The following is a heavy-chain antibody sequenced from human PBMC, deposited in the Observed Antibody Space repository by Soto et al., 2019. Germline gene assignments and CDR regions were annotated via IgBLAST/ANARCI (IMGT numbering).Heavy chain of an antibody. J-gene: IGHJ4*02. CDR3: ARDDVFEYSSSRSFDY. CDR1: GGTFSSYA. D-gene: IGHD6-6*01. Sequence: QVQLVQSGAEVKKPGSSVKVSCKASGGTFSSYAISWVRQAPGQGLEWMGGIIPIFGTANYAQKFQGRVTITADESSSTAYMELSSLRSEDTAVYYCARDDVFEYSSSRSFDYWGQGTLVTVSS. CDR2: IIPIFGTA. V-gene: IGHV1-69*12.